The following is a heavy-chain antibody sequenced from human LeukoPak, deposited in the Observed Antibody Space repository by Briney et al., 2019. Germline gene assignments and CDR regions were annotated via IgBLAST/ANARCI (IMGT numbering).Heavy chain of an antibody. CDR3: ARRKNSGRYHFDY. V-gene: IGHV5-51*01. CDR1: GYSFTSYW. Sequence: GESLKISCKGSGYSFTSYWIGWVRQMPGKGLEWMGIIYPGDSDTRYSPSFQGQVTISADKSISTAYLRWSSLKASDNDMYSCARRKNSGRYHFDYWGQGTLATVSS. D-gene: IGHD1-26*01. J-gene: IGHJ4*02. CDR2: IYPGDSDT.